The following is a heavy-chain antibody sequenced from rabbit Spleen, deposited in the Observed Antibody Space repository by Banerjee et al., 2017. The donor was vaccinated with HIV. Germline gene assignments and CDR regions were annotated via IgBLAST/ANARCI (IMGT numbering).Heavy chain of an antibody. CDR3: ARDTGTSFSTYGMDL. CDR1: GFSFSSSDY. V-gene: IGHV1S40*01. J-gene: IGHJ6*01. CDR2: TAGGRSAFT. Sequence: QSLEESGGGLVQPEGSLTLTCTTSGFSFSSSDYMCWVRQAPGKGLEWIACTAGGRSAFTYYASWAKGRFTCSKASSTTVTLQMTSLTAADTATYFCARDTGTSFSTYGMDLWGQGTLVTVS. D-gene: IGHD8-1*01.